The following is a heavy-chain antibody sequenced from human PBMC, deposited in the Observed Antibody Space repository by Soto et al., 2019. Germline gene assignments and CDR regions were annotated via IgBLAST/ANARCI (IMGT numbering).Heavy chain of an antibody. Sequence: ASVKVSCKASGGTFSSYAISWVRQAPGQGLEWMGGIIPIFGTANYAQKFQGRVTITADESTSTAYMELSSLRSEDTAVYYCAFGINGAVAGTAYFDYWGQGTLVTVSS. CDR1: GGTFSSYA. D-gene: IGHD6-19*01. CDR2: IIPIFGTA. J-gene: IGHJ4*02. V-gene: IGHV1-69*13. CDR3: AFGINGAVAGTAYFDY.